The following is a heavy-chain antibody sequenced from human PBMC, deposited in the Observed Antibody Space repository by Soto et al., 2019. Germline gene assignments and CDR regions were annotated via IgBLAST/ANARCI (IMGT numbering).Heavy chain of an antibody. CDR3: ARLSRITFIVD. CDR1: GYTFAHYY. J-gene: IGHJ4*02. D-gene: IGHD3-16*02. CDR2: IDPRTGTSGTS. Sequence: QVQLVQSGAEVKSPGTSVTLSCQTSGYTFAHYYIHWVRQAPGQGLEYMGIIDPRTGTSGTSTSPQSVQGRLSITGDASTSTVYMELNNLRSEDTAIYYCARLSRITFIVDWGQGTLVTVSS. V-gene: IGHV1-46*04.